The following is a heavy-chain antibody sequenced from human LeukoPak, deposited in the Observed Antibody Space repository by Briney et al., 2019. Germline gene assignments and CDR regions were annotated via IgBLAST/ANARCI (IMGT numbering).Heavy chain of an antibody. Sequence: GGSLRLSCEASGVTFSSYVMSWVRQAPGKGPEWVSGISGSGGGTYYADSVKGRFAISRDNSKNTLCLQMNSLRAEDTAVYYCEQEGPRGLAFDIWGQGTKVTVSS. CDR3: EQEGPRGLAFDI. CDR2: ISGSGGGT. CDR1: GVTFSSYV. J-gene: IGHJ3*02. V-gene: IGHV3-23*01.